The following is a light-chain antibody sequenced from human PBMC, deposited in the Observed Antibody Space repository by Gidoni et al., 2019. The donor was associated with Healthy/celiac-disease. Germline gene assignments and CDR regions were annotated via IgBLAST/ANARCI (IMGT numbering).Light chain of an antibody. CDR2: RKQ. V-gene: IGLV1-47*01. CDR1: SSNHGSNY. J-gene: IGLJ2*01. Sequence: QSVLTQPPSASGTPGQRVTISCSGSSSNHGSNYVYWYHQLPGTAPKLLIYRKQQPPSGVSALFSGSKSRTSASLAISGLRSEDEADYYCAVWDHSLRLVFGGGTKLTVL. CDR3: AVWDHSLRLV.